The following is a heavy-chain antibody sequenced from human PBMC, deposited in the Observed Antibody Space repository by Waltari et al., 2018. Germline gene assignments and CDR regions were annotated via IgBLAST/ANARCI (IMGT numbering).Heavy chain of an antibody. J-gene: IGHJ4*02. CDR1: GFTFSSYW. Sequence: EVQLVESGGGLVQPGGSLRLSCAASGFTFSSYWMSWVRQAPGKGLVWVSRVNSDGSTTTYADSVRGRFTISRDNAKNTLYLQMNSLGVEDTAVYYCARVGSWYLDSRDHFDNWGQGTLVTVSS. D-gene: IGHD6-13*01. CDR2: VNSDGSTT. CDR3: ARVGSWYLDSRDHFDN. V-gene: IGHV3-74*01.